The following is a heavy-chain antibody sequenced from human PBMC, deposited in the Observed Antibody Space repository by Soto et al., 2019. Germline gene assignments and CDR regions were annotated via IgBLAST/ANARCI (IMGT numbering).Heavy chain of an antibody. V-gene: IGHV3-30-3*01. CDR3: ARDPDGSGSYWVPFDS. CDR2: ISYDGSNK. Sequence: QVQLVESGGGVVQPGRSLRLSCAASGFTFSSYAMHWVRQAPGKGLEWVAVISYDGSNKYSADSVKGRFTISRDNSKNXLYLQMNSLRAEDTAVYYCARDPDGSGSYWVPFDSWGQGTLVTVSS. D-gene: IGHD1-26*01. J-gene: IGHJ4*02. CDR1: GFTFSSYA.